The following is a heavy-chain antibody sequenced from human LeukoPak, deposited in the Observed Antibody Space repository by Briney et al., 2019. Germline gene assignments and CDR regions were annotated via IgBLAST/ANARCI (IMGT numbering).Heavy chain of an antibody. Sequence: GGSLRLSCAASGFIFSTYSMYWVGQAPGKGLEWVSSISSSSSYIYYADSVKGRFTISRDNAKNSLYLQMNSLRAEDTAVYYCARDSGYNFDYWGQGTLATVSS. CDR2: ISSSSSYI. V-gene: IGHV3-21*01. D-gene: IGHD3-22*01. CDR3: ARDSGYNFDY. J-gene: IGHJ4*02. CDR1: GFIFSTYS.